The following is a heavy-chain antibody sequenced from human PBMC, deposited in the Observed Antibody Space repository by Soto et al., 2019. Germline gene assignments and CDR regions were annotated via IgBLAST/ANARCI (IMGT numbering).Heavy chain of an antibody. CDR1: GGSFSGYY. CDR3: AASSGWYNSLGYFDY. D-gene: IGHD6-19*01. Sequence: SSETLSLTCAVYGGSFSGYYWSWIRQPPGEGLEWIGEINHSGSTNYNPSLKSRVTISVDTSKNQFSLKLSSVTAADTAVYYCAASSGWYNSLGYFDYWAREPWSPSPQ. V-gene: IGHV4-34*01. J-gene: IGHJ4*02. CDR2: INHSGST.